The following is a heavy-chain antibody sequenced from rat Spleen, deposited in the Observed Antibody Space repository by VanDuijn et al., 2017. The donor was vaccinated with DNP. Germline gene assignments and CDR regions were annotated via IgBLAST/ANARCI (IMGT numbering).Heavy chain of an antibody. D-gene: IGHD4-3*01. CDR2: ISSGGST. Sequence: QVQLKESGPGLVQPSQTLSLTCTVSGFSLTSYGVSWVRQPPGKGLEWIAAISSGGSTYYNSALKSRLSISRDTSKSQVFLKMNSLQTEDTAIYFCTSLSEPFDYWGQGVMVTVSS. V-gene: IGHV2S12*01. J-gene: IGHJ2*01. CDR3: TSLSEPFDY. CDR1: GFSLTSYG.